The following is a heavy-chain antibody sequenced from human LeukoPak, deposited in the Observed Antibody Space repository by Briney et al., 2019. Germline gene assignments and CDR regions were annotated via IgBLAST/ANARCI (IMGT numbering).Heavy chain of an antibody. Sequence: GSLRLSCAASGFTFSSYWMSWVRQAPGKGLEWVANIKQDGSEKYYVDSVKGRFTISRDNAKNSLYLQMNSLRAEDTAVYYCARDQRRTIFGVVITPLDYWGQGTLVTVSS. CDR1: GFTFSSYW. CDR3: ARDQRRTIFGVVITPLDY. V-gene: IGHV3-7*01. J-gene: IGHJ4*02. D-gene: IGHD3-3*01. CDR2: IKQDGSEK.